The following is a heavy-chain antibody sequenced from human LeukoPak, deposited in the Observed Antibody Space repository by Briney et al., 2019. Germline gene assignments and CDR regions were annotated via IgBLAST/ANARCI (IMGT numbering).Heavy chain of an antibody. CDR2: FDPEDGET. Sequence: ASEKVSCKVSGYTLTELSMHWVRQAPGKGLEWMGGFDPEDGETIYAQKFQGRVTMTEDTSTDTAYMELSSLRSEDTAVYYCATDKCTGCRGRYFRWGQGTLVTVSS. CDR3: ATDKCTGCRGRYFR. CDR1: GYTLTELS. D-gene: IGHD3-9*01. J-gene: IGHJ4*02. V-gene: IGHV1-24*01.